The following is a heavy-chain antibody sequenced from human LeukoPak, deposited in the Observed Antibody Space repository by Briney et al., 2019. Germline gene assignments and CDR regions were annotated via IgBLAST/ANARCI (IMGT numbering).Heavy chain of an antibody. CDR3: ARGQKYTYGYTVTELGSRYFDY. J-gene: IGHJ4*02. V-gene: IGHV4-59*01. CDR1: GGSISSYY. CDR2: IFYSGRT. D-gene: IGHD5-18*01. Sequence: SETLSLTCTVSGGSISSYYWNWIRQPPGKGLEYIGYIFYSGRTNYNPPLKSRVTISVDTSKNWFSLRLTSVTAADTAVYYCARGQKYTYGYTVTELGSRYFDYWGQGTLVTVSS.